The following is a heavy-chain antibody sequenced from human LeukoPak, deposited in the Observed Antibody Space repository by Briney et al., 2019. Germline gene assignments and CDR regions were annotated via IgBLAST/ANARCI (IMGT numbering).Heavy chain of an antibody. D-gene: IGHD1-20*01. V-gene: IGHV3-23*01. J-gene: IGHJ4*02. CDR2: ISGSGGST. CDR3: AKTRGNWNYFDY. Sequence: GGSLRLSCAVSGFTFSSYAMSWVRQAPGKGPEWVSAISGSGGSTYYADSVKGRFTISRDNSKNTLYLQMNSLRAEDTAVYYCAKTRGNWNYFDYWGQGTLVTVSS. CDR1: GFTFSSYA.